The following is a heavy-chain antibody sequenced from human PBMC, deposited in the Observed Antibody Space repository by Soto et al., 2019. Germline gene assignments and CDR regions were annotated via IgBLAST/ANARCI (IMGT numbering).Heavy chain of an antibody. V-gene: IGHV1-18*01. CDR1: GYIFTSYG. CDR3: ARDRSSSDY. Sequence: QVQLVQSGAEVKKPGASVTVSCQASGYIFTSYGISWVRQAPGQGLEWMGWIRVFNGDTNYAQKFQGRVTMTTDTSTSTVYMELRSLTSDDTAVYYCARDRSSSDYWGQGTLVNVSS. J-gene: IGHJ4*02. D-gene: IGHD6-6*01. CDR2: IRVFNGDT.